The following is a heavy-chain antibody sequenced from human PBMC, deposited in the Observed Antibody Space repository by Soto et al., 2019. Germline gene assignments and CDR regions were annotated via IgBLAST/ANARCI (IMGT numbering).Heavy chain of an antibody. CDR3: ARDRYRGGWYDFDY. V-gene: IGHV3-33*01. Sequence: QVQLVESGGGVVQPGRSLRLSCAASGFTFSSYGMHWVRQAPGKGLEWVAVIWYDGSNKYYADSVKGRFTISRDNSKNTLYLQMNSLRAEDTAVYYCARDRYRGGWYDFDYWGQGTLVPFSS. CDR2: IWYDGSNK. J-gene: IGHJ4*02. D-gene: IGHD6-19*01. CDR1: GFTFSSYG.